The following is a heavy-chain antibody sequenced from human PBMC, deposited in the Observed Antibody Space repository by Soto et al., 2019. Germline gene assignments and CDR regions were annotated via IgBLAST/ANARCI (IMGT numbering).Heavy chain of an antibody. J-gene: IGHJ4*02. CDR1: GFTFSSYA. V-gene: IGHV3-23*01. CDR3: AKDRVGYDILTGYLDY. CDR2: ISGSGGST. Sequence: LSLSCAASGFTFSSYAMSWVRQAPGKGLEWVSAISGSGGSTYYADSVKGRFTISRDNSKNTLYLQMNSLRAEDTAVYYCAKDRVGYDILTGYLDYWGQGTLVTVSS. D-gene: IGHD3-9*01.